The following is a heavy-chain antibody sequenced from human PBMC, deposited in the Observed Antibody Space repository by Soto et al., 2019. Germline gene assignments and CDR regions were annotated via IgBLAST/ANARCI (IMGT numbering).Heavy chain of an antibody. CDR2: IIPMFATT. CDR3: ARGRGIGFSSTWNIYWYYNMDV. J-gene: IGHJ6*02. V-gene: IGHV1-69*13. Sequence: GASVKVSCKAAGGTFSDYALSWVRQAPGQGLEWMGGIIPMFATTNYAQKFQGRVTITADDSATTAHMELSSLKSEDTAVYYCARGRGIGFSSTWNIYWYYNMDVWGQGTTVTAP. D-gene: IGHD6-13*01. CDR1: GGTFSDYA.